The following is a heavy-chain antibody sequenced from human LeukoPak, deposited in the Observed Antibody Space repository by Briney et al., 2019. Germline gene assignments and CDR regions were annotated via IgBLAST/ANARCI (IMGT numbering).Heavy chain of an antibody. J-gene: IGHJ4*02. V-gene: IGHV3-15*01. CDR3: TTRLDGDSYGPQALRGYYGSGSFDY. Sequence: GGSLRLSCAASGFTFSNAWMSWVRQAPGKGLEGVGRIKSKTDGGTTDYAAPVKGRFTISRDDSKNTLYLQMNSLKTEDTAVYYCTTRLDGDSYGPQALRGYYGSGSFDYWGQGTLVTVSS. CDR1: GFTFSNAW. CDR2: IKSKTDGGTT. D-gene: IGHD3-10*01.